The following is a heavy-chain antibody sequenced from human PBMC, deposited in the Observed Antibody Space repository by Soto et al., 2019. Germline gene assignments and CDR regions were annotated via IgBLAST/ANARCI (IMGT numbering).Heavy chain of an antibody. V-gene: IGHV4-31*03. CDR2: IYYSGST. CDR1: GGSSSRGGYY. Sequence: QVQLQESGPGLVKPSPTLSLTCTVSGGSSSRGGYYWSWIRHHPGRGLEWIGYIYYSGSTYYNPSLTSRVTISVDTSKNQFSLKLSSVTAADTAVYYCARVLLWFGELSWGQGTLVTVSS. D-gene: IGHD3-10*01. CDR3: ARVLLWFGELS. J-gene: IGHJ5*02.